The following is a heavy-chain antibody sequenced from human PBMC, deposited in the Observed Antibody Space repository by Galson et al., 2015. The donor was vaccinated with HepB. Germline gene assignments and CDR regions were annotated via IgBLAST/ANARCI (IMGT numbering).Heavy chain of an antibody. D-gene: IGHD3-22*01. Sequence: SLRLSCAASGFTFSTSWMSWVRQAPGKGLEWVANIKQDGSEKNYVDSVKGRFTISRDNAKNSLYLQMNSLRAEDTAVYYCAREEDYYDSSGYLAVPDYWGQGTLVTVSS. J-gene: IGHJ4*02. V-gene: IGHV3-7*05. CDR2: IKQDGSEK. CDR1: GFTFSTSW. CDR3: AREEDYYDSSGYLAVPDY.